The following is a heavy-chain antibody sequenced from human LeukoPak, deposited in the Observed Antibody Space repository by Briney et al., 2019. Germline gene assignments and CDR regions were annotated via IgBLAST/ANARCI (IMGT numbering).Heavy chain of an antibody. D-gene: IGHD5-18*01. CDR1: GYTFTSYY. CDR2: INPSGGST. Sequence: ASVKVSCKASGYTFTSYYMHWVRQAPGQGLEWMGIINPSGGSTSYAQKFQGRVTITADESTSTAYMELSSLRSEDTAVYYCARGDVDTAMALAFDYWGQGTLVTVSS. CDR3: ARGDVDTAMALAFDY. V-gene: IGHV1-46*01. J-gene: IGHJ4*02.